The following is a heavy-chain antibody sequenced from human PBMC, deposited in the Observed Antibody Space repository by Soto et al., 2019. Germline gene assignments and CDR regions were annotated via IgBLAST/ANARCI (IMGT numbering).Heavy chain of an antibody. CDR1: AYTFTRYG. D-gene: IGHD3-10*01. J-gene: IGHJ5*02. CDR2: ISANNGDA. V-gene: IGHV1-18*01. CDR3: ATVRWLGTLDP. Sequence: QVQLVQSGAEVKKPGASVKVSCKASAYTFTRYGFVWVRQAPGQGLEYMGGISANNGDAKYAQNFQGRVTMTIDTTTKTGYVELASLTSDDTALYYCATVRWLGTLDPWGQVTLVTVSS.